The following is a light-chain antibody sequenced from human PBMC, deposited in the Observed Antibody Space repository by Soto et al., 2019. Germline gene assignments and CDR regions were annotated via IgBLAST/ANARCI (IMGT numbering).Light chain of an antibody. CDR1: TSDVGAYNY. V-gene: IGLV2-14*01. Sequence: QSVLTQPASVSGSPGQSITISCTGSTSDVGAYNYVSWYKHHPGQAPQLMIYEVSNRPSGVSNRFSGYKSGNTASLTISGLQADDEGDYYCSSKTSSSSPFVFGTGTKLTVL. CDR2: EVS. J-gene: IGLJ1*01. CDR3: SSKTSSSSPFV.